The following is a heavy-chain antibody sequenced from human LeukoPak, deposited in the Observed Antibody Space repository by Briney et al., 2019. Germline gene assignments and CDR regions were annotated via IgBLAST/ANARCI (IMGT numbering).Heavy chain of an antibody. D-gene: IGHD3-16*02. Sequence: GGSLRLSCAASGFTFSSYAMSWVRQAPGKGLEWVSAISGSGGSTYYADSVKGRFTISRDNSKNTLYLQMNSLRAEDTAVYYCARQGYYDYVWGSYRPFGAFDIWGQGTMVTVSS. CDR3: ARQGYYDYVWGSYRPFGAFDI. V-gene: IGHV3-23*01. J-gene: IGHJ3*02. CDR2: ISGSGGST. CDR1: GFTFSSYA.